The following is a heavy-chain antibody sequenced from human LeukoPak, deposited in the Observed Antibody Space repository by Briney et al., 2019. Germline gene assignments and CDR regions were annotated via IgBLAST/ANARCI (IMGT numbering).Heavy chain of an antibody. CDR1: GYTFTGYY. CDR2: INPNSGCT. D-gene: IGHD6-13*01. V-gene: IGHV1-2*02. Sequence: ASVKVSCKASGYTFTGYYMHWVRQAPGQGLEWMGWINPNSGCTNYAQKFQGRVTMTRDTSISTAYMELSRLRSDHTAVYYCARETGDSSSLDYWGEGTLVSVSS. CDR3: ARETGDSSSLDY. J-gene: IGHJ4*02.